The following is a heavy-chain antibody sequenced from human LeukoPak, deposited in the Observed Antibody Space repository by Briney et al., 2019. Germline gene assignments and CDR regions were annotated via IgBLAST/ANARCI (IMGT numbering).Heavy chain of an antibody. D-gene: IGHD5-18*01. CDR1: GYAFTGYY. V-gene: IGHV1-2*02. J-gene: IGHJ6*03. CDR2: INPNSGGT. CDR3: ARGGEYSYGWKNYYYMDV. Sequence: ASVKVSCKASGYAFTGYYMHWVREAPGQGLEWMVWINPNSGGTNYAQKFQGRVTMTRDTSISTAYMELSRLRSDDTAVYYCARGGEYSYGWKNYYYMDVWGKGTTVTVSS.